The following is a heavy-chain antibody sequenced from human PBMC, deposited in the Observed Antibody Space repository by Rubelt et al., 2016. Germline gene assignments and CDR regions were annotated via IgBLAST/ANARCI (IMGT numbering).Heavy chain of an antibody. J-gene: IGHJ4*02. CDR3: AQDPLWFGELPRY. CDR1: GFTFSIFG. D-gene: IGHD3-10*01. V-gene: IGHV3-23*01. Sequence: GGGLIQPGGSLRLSCAASGFTFSIFGMSWVRQAPGKGLEWVSFIGDSGRTTYYADSVKGRFTISRDNSKNTLYLQVSSLRVEDTAVYYCAQDPLWFGELPRYWGQGTLVTVSS. CDR2: IGDSGRTT.